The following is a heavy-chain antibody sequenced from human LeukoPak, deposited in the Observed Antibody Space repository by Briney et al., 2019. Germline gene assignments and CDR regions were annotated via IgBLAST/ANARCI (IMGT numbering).Heavy chain of an antibody. V-gene: IGHV3-11*04. CDR1: GFTFSDHS. Sequence: NPGGSLRLSCAASGFTFSDHSMSWIRQSPRKGLEWVAYISSGGSPMYYVDSVKGRSTISRDNAKNSLYLEVHSLRAEDTAVYYCVRDSHYYDTSDPKYRLDYWGQGTLVTVSS. J-gene: IGHJ4*02. D-gene: IGHD3-22*01. CDR2: ISSGGSPM. CDR3: VRDSHYYDTSDPKYRLDY.